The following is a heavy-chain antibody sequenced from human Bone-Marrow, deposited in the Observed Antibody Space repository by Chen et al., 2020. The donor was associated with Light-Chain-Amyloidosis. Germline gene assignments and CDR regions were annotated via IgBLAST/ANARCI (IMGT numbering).Heavy chain of an antibody. CDR1: GASISSADDY. V-gene: IGHV4-30-4*01. Sequence: QVQLQESGPGLVKPSQTLSLVCSVSGASISSADDYWTWVRQPPGQGLEWIGYMHNSGSATYNPSLRSRVAISLDTSKNQFSLSLTSVTAADSAMYFCVRETTSTPWFDPWGPGTLVTVYS. J-gene: IGHJ5*02. D-gene: IGHD1-1*01. CDR2: MHNSGSA. CDR3: VRETTSTPWFDP.